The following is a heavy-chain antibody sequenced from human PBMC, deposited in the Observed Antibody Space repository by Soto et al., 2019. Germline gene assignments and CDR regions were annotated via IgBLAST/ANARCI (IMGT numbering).Heavy chain of an antibody. CDR2: VKSRIDDETT. Sequence: EGRLVESGGGLVKPEESLRLSCAASGFIFRNAWMNWVRQAPGKGLEWVGRVKSRIDDETTDYAAPVKGRFSITRDDSTSVGYLQMSSTRIESTSVYFCPTSNGSGARAFDYWGPGTVVTVSS. J-gene: IGHJ4*02. V-gene: IGHV3-15*07. CDR3: PTSNGSGARAFDY. CDR1: GFIFRNAW. D-gene: IGHD3-10*01.